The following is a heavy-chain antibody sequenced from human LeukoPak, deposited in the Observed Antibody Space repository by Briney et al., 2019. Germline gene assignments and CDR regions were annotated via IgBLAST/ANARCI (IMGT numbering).Heavy chain of an antibody. V-gene: IGHV1-2*02. CDR2: INPNSGGT. CDR1: GYTFTGYY. D-gene: IGHD3-3*01. CDR3: ARAMNYDFWSGYYRRAFDI. J-gene: IGHJ3*02. Sequence: GASVKVSCKASGYTFTGYYMHWVRQAPGQGLEWMGWINPNSGGTNYAQKFQGRVTMTRDTSISTAYMELSRLRSDDTAVYYCARAMNYDFWSGYYRRAFDIWGQGTMVTVSS.